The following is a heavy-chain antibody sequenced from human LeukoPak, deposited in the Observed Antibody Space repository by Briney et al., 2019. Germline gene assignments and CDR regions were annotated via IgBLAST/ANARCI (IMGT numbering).Heavy chain of an antibody. J-gene: IGHJ3*02. CDR1: GFTFSSYE. Sequence: PGGSLRLSCAASGFTFSSYEMNWVRQAPGKGLEWVAVISYDGSNKYYADSVKGRFTISRDNSKNTLYLQMNSLRAEDTAVYYCARDPPEVAFDIWGQGTMVTVSS. D-gene: IGHD1-14*01. CDR3: ARDPPEVAFDI. CDR2: ISYDGSNK. V-gene: IGHV3-30*04.